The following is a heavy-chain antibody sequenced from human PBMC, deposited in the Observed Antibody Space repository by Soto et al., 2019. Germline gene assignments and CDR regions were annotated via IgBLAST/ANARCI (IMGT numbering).Heavy chain of an antibody. CDR2: IKQDGSEK. J-gene: IGHJ4*02. CDR1: GFTFSSYW. CDR3: ARAPQLEYSSPGGLDD. V-gene: IGHV3-7*03. Sequence: GGSLRLSCAASGFTFSSYWMSWVRQAPGKGLEWVANIKQDGSEKYYVDSVKGRFTISRDNAKNSLYLQMNSLRAEDTAVYYCARAPQLEYSSPGGLDDWGQGTLVTVSS. D-gene: IGHD6-6*01.